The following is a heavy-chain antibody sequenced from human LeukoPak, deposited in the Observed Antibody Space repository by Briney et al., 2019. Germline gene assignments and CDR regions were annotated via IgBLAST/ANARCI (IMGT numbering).Heavy chain of an antibody. CDR1: GYTFTGYY. V-gene: IGHV1-2*02. Sequence: ASVKVSCKASGYTFTGYYMHWVRQAPGQGLEWMGWINPNSGGTNYAQKFQGRVTMTRDTSISTAYMELSRLRSGDTAVYYCARELGEAGANAFDIWGQGTMVTVSS. CDR3: ARELGEAGANAFDI. J-gene: IGHJ3*02. D-gene: IGHD1-26*01. CDR2: INPNSGGT.